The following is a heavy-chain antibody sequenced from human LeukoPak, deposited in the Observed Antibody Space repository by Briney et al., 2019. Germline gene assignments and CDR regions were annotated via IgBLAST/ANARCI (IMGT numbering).Heavy chain of an antibody. D-gene: IGHD1-26*01. Sequence: PGGSLRLSCAASGFTFSSYSMNWVRQAPGKGLEWVSSISSSSSYIYYADSVKGRFTISRDNAKNSLYLQMSSLRAEDTAVYYCASRGSGSSRPFDYWGQGTLVTVSS. V-gene: IGHV3-21*01. CDR2: ISSSSSYI. J-gene: IGHJ4*02. CDR1: GFTFSSYS. CDR3: ASRGSGSSRPFDY.